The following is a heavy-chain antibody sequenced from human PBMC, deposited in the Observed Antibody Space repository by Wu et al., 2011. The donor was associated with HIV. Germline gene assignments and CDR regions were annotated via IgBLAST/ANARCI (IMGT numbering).Heavy chain of an antibody. CDR1: GGPFSSYA. J-gene: IGHJ3*01. CDR2: IIPMFGTA. D-gene: IGHD2-2*01. CDR3: AVRSSSAKYNAFDV. V-gene: IGHV1-69*15. Sequence: QVQPVQSGAEVKKPGSSVTVSCKASGGPFSSYAINWVRQAPGQGLEWVGRIIPMFGTASDAQKFRGRVTITADESTSTAYMELSSLRSEDTAVYYCAVRSSSAKYNAFDVWGQGTMVTVSS.